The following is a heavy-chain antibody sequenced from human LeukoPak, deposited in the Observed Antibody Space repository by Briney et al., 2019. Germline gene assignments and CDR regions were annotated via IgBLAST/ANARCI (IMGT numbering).Heavy chain of an antibody. D-gene: IGHD3-10*01. CDR2: IKEDGGEK. V-gene: IGHV3-7*01. CDR3: ARGKEVITMLRGLKPGYYFDY. J-gene: IGHJ4*02. Sequence: GGSLRLSCAASGFTLSSYWMSWVRQAPGKGLEWVANIKEDGGEKYYVDSVKGRFTIFRDNARNSLYLQMNSLRVEDTAVYYCARGKEVITMLRGLKPGYYFDYWGQGTLVTVSS. CDR1: GFTLSSYW.